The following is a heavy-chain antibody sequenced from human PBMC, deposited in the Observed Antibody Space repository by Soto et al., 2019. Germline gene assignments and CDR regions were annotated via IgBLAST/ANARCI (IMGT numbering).Heavy chain of an antibody. CDR1: GGSFSGYY. V-gene: IGHV4-34*01. J-gene: IGHJ2*01. CDR3: ARESHDILTGPPWVWYFDL. Sequence: QVQLQQWGAGPLRPLETLSLTCGVSGGSFSGYYWAWIRQSPGKGLEWIGEINDRGSINYNPSLKSRVSISVDTSKNHYSLNVGSVTAADTAVYYCARESHDILTGPPWVWYFDLWGRGTLVTVSS. CDR2: INDRGSI. D-gene: IGHD3-9*01.